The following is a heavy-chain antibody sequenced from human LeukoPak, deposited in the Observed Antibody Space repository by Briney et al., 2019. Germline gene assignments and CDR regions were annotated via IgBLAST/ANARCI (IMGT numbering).Heavy chain of an antibody. V-gene: IGHV4-4*07. J-gene: IGHJ4*02. CDR2: IYNGGII. D-gene: IGHD1-26*01. Sequence: SGTLSLTCTVSGDSISRYYWSWIRQPAGKGLEWIGRIYNGGIITYNPSLKSRVTMSIDTSNNQFSLRLRFVTAADTAVYYCARDMGVGGSYWNYWGQGTLVTVSS. CDR3: ARDMGVGGSYWNY. CDR1: GDSISRYY.